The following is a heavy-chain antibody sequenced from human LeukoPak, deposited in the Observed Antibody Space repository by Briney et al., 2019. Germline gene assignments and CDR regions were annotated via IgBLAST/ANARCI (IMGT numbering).Heavy chain of an antibody. D-gene: IGHD6-6*01. CDR3: ARVVPGYTYSSSSSEGYYYYGMDV. CDR1: GGSISSYY. CDR2: IYYSGST. Sequence: SETLSLTCTVSGGSISSYYWSWIRQPPGKGLEWIGYIYYSGSTNYNPSLKSRVTISVDTSKNQFSLKLSSVTAADTAVYYCARVVPGYTYSSSSSEGYYYYGMDVWGQGTTVIVSS. V-gene: IGHV4-59*01. J-gene: IGHJ6*02.